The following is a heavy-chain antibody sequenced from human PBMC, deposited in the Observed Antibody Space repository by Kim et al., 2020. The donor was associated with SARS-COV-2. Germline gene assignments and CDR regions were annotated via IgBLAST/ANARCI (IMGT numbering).Heavy chain of an antibody. V-gene: IGHV1-24*01. CDR3: ATSGVGSRKVRGVIITHYYYYGMDV. CDR2: FDPEDGET. J-gene: IGHJ6*02. D-gene: IGHD3-10*01. Sequence: ASVKVSCKVSGYTLTELSMHWVRQAPGKGLEWMGGFDPEDGETIYAQKFQGRVTMTEDTSTDTAYMELSSLRSEDTAVYYCATSGVGSRKVRGVIITHYYYYGMDVWGQGTTVTVSS. CDR1: GYTLTELS.